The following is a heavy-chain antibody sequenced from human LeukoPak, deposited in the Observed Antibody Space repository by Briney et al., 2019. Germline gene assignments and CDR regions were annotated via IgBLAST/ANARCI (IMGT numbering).Heavy chain of an antibody. V-gene: IGHV3-11*01. CDR2: ISSSGSTI. CDR1: GFTFSDYY. CDR3: ARVQTDSSSWYDAFDY. D-gene: IGHD6-13*01. Sequence: GGSLRLSCAASGFTFSDYYMSWIRQAPGKGLEWVSYISSSGSTIYYADSVKGRFTISRDNAKTSLYLQMNSLRAEDTAVYYCARVQTDSSSWYDAFDYWGQGTLVTVSS. J-gene: IGHJ4*02.